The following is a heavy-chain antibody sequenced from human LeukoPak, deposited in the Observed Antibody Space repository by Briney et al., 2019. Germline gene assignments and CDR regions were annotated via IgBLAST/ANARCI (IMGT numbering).Heavy chain of an antibody. Sequence: PSETLSLTCTVSGGSISSYYWSWIRQPPGKGLEWIGYIYYSGSTNYNPSLKSRVTISVDTSKNQFSLKLGSVTAADTAVYYCARSRFGIDYWGQGTLVTVSS. J-gene: IGHJ4*02. D-gene: IGHD3-10*01. V-gene: IGHV4-59*01. CDR3: ARSRFGIDY. CDR1: GGSISSYY. CDR2: IYYSGST.